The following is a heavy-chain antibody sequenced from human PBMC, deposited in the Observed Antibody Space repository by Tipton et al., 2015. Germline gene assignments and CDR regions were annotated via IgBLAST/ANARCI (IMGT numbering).Heavy chain of an antibody. V-gene: IGHV3-9*01. D-gene: IGHD2-15*01. Sequence: SLRLSCAASGFSFDDYAMHWVRQAPGKGLEWVSSISWNSGSIAYVDSVKGRFTISRDSAKNSLYLQLNGLRAEDTALYYCTRELLPGAMDYWGLGTLVTVSS. CDR3: TRELLPGAMDY. CDR1: GFSFDDYA. J-gene: IGHJ4*02. CDR2: ISWNSGSI.